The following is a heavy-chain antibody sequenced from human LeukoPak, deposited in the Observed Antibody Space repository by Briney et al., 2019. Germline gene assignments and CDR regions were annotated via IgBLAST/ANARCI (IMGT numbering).Heavy chain of an antibody. CDR1: GGSISSYY. CDR3: AREAHYYDSGGYYLWFDP. D-gene: IGHD3-22*01. J-gene: IGHJ5*02. V-gene: IGHV4-59*01. CDR2: IYYSGST. Sequence: SETLSLTCTVSGGSISSYYWSWIRQPPGKGLEWIGYIYYSGSTNYNPSLKSRVTISVDTSKNQFSLKLSSVTAADTAVYYCAREAHYYDSGGYYLWFDPWGQGTLVTVSS.